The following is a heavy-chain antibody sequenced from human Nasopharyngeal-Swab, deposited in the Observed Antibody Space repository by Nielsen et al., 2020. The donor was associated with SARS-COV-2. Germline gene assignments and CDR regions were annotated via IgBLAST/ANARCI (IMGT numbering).Heavy chain of an antibody. CDR2: ISSSSSYI. CDR3: ARPPLYYYDSSGPWYFDL. D-gene: IGHD3-22*01. Sequence: GGSLRLSCAASGFTFSSYSMNWVRQAPGKGLEWVSSISSSSSYIYYADSVKGRFTISRDNAKNSLYLQMNSLRAEDTAVHYCARPPLYYYDSSGPWYFDLWGRGTLVTVSS. CDR1: GFTFSSYS. V-gene: IGHV3-21*01. J-gene: IGHJ2*01.